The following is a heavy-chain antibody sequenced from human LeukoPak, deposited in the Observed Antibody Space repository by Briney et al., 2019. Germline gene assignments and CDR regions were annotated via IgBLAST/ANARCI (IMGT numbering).Heavy chain of an antibody. Sequence: GGSLRLSCAASGFTFSSYSMNWVRQAPGKGLEWVSFISSSSSTIYYADSVKGRFTISRDNAKNSLYLQMNSLRAEDTAVYYCARDRGGSYSAIDYWGQGALVTVSS. CDR1: GFTFSSYS. D-gene: IGHD1-26*01. CDR2: ISSSSSTI. J-gene: IGHJ4*02. CDR3: ARDRGGSYSAIDY. V-gene: IGHV3-48*04.